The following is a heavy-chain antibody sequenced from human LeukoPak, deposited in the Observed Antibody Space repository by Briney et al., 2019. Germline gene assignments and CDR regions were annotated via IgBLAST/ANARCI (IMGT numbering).Heavy chain of an antibody. D-gene: IGHD2-15*01. CDR1: GFTFSDYY. CDR2: ISSSGSTI. Sequence: PGGSLRLSCAASGFTFSDYYMSWIRQAPGKGLEWVSYISSSGSTIYYADSVKGRFTISRDNAKNSLYLQMNSPRAEDTAVYYCARTPGPGVGYCSGGSCYDYWGQGTLVTVSS. V-gene: IGHV3-11*04. J-gene: IGHJ4*02. CDR3: ARTPGPGVGYCSGGSCYDY.